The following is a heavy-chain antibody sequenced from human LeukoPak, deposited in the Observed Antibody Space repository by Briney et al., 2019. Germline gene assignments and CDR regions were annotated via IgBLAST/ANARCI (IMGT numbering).Heavy chain of an antibody. CDR1: GFTFSSYA. CDR3: ARDPETSGHDAFDI. J-gene: IGHJ3*02. D-gene: IGHD5-12*01. CDR2: ISYDRSNK. Sequence: GGSLRLSCAASGFTFSSYAMHWVRQAPGKGLEGVAVISYDRSNKYYADSVKGRFTISRDNSKNTLYLQMSSLKAEDTAVYYCARDPETSGHDAFDIWGQGTMVTVSS. V-gene: IGHV3-30-3*01.